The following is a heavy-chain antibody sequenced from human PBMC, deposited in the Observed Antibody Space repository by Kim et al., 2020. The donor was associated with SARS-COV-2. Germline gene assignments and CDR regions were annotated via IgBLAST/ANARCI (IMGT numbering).Heavy chain of an antibody. D-gene: IGHD1-1*01. CDR1: GYTFSAYF. Sequence: ASVKVSCKASGYTFSAYFMHWVRQAPGQGLVWMGWLNPNTGDSEYAHRLEGRVSMTTDISTSTAYMEVTRLTSDDAAVYYCARGESTTAWSADYWGQGTL. J-gene: IGHJ4*02. CDR3: ARGESTTAWSADY. V-gene: IGHV1-2*02. CDR2: LNPNTGDS.